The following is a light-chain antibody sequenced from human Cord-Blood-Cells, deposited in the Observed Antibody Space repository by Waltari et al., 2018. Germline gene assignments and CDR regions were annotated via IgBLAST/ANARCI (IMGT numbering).Light chain of an antibody. CDR2: GAP. CDR1: QSVSSN. V-gene: IGKV3-15*01. J-gene: IGKJ4*01. Sequence: EIVMTQSPATLPVSPGERAPLSCRASQSVSSNLAWYQQNPGQAPRPLIYGAPTRATGIPARFSGSGSGTEFNLTISSLQSEDFAVYYCQQYNSWPPLTFGGGTKVEIK. CDR3: QQYNSWPPLT.